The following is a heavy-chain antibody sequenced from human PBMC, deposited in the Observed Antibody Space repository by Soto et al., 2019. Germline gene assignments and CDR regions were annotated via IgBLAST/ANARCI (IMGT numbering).Heavy chain of an antibody. CDR1: GGSISSGDYY. Sequence: SETLSLTCTVSGGSISSGDYYWGWIRQPPGKGLEWIGYIYHGGITYYNPSLKSRLNISLDTSKNQFSLRLRSVSAADTAIYYCARQYGGYEYYFDNWGQGTLVTVSS. CDR3: ARQYGGYEYYFDN. CDR2: IYHGGIT. V-gene: IGHV4-30-4*01. D-gene: IGHD5-12*01. J-gene: IGHJ4*02.